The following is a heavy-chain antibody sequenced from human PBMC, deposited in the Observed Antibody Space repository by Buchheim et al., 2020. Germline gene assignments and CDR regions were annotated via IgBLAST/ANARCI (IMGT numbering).Heavy chain of an antibody. V-gene: IGHV3-30*18. CDR3: AKSNWFDP. J-gene: IGHJ5*02. Sequence: QVQLVESGGGVVQPGRSLRLSCAASGFTFSSYGMHWVRQAPGKGLEWVAVISYDGSNKYYADSVKGRFTISRDNSKNTQYLQMNSLRGEDTAVCYCAKSNWFDPWGQGTL. CDR2: ISYDGSNK. CDR1: GFTFSSYG.